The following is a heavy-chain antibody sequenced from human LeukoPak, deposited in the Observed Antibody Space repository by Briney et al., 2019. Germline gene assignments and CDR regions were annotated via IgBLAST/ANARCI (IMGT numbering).Heavy chain of an antibody. J-gene: IGHJ5*02. D-gene: IGHD3-10*01. CDR1: GYTFTGYY. CDR3: ARGVPWFGELRFNWFDP. CDR2: INPNSGGT. V-gene: IGHV1-2*02. Sequence: ASVTVSCTASGYTFTGYYMHWVRQAPGQGLEWMGWINPNSGGTNYAQKFQGRVTMTRDTSISTAYMELSRLRSDDTAVYYCARGVPWFGELRFNWFDPWGQGTLVTVSS.